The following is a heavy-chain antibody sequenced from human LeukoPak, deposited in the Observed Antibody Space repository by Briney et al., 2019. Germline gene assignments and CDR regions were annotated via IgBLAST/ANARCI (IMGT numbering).Heavy chain of an antibody. CDR1: EYTFTAHY. CDR2: IDPNKGDT. J-gene: IGHJ4*02. V-gene: IGHV1-2*06. CDR3: ARGAMYAFDY. Sequence: GASVKVSCKASEYTFTAHYIHWVRQTPGQGLEVMGLIDPNKGDTNYAQKFLGRVTMTGDTSISTVYMELNSLTSDDTALYYCARGAMYAFDYWGQGTLVTVSS. D-gene: IGHD2-8*01.